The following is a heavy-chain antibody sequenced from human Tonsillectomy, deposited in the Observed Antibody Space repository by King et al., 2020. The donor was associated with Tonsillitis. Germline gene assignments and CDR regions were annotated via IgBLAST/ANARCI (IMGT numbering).Heavy chain of an antibody. CDR1: GGTFSSYA. CDR3: ARDYYDSSGYWFDY. V-gene: IGHV1-69*01. CDR2: LIPLFGTA. J-gene: IGHJ4*02. Sequence: QLVQSGAEVKKPGSSVKVSCKASGGTFSSYAISWVRQAPGQGLEWMGGLIPLFGTANYAQKFQGRITIIAYESTRTAYMELSSLRSEDTAVYYCARDYYDSSGYWFDYWGQGILVTVSS. D-gene: IGHD3-22*01.